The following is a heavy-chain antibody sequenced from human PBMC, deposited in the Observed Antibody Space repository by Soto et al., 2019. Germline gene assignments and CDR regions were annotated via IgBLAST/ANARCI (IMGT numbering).Heavy chain of an antibody. Sequence: QLQLQESGSGVVKPSQTLSLTCAVSGGSISSGGYSWSWIRQPPGKGLEWIGYIYHSGSTYYNPSLKSRVTISVDRSTNKFALKLSSVAAADTAVYYCARGMTTVTTMDYWGQGTLVTVSA. CDR2: IYHSGST. D-gene: IGHD4-4*01. J-gene: IGHJ4*02. CDR1: GGSISSGGYS. CDR3: ARGMTTVTTMDY. V-gene: IGHV4-30-2*01.